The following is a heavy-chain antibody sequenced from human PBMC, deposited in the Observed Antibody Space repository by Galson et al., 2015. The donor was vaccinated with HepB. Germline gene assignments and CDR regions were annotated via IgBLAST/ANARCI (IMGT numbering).Heavy chain of an antibody. J-gene: IGHJ5*02. V-gene: IGHV3-11*01. CDR3: ARAAGWFDP. CDR1: GFIFNDFY. Sequence: LRLSCAASGFIFNDFYMTWIRQAPGKGLEWVSHISSSGSTDYADSVKGRFTISRDNAKNSLYLQMNSLRVEDTAVYYCARAAGWFDPWGPGTQVTVSS. CDR2: ISSSGST. D-gene: IGHD3-10*01.